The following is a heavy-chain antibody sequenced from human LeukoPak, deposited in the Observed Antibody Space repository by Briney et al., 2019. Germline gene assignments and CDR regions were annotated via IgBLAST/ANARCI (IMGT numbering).Heavy chain of an antibody. Sequence: SVKVSCKASGGTFSSYAISWVRQAPGQGLEWMGGIIHIFGTANYAQKFQGRVTITADESTSTAYMELSSLRSEDTAVYYCASGIIAAPYYYYMDFWGKGTTVTVSS. D-gene: IGHD6-6*01. J-gene: IGHJ6*03. CDR2: IIHIFGTA. CDR3: ASGIIAAPYYYYMDF. CDR1: GGTFSSYA. V-gene: IGHV1-69*01.